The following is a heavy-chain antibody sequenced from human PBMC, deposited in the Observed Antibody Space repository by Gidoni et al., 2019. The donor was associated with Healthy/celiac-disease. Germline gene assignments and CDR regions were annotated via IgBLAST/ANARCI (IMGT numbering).Heavy chain of an antibody. J-gene: IGHJ6*02. D-gene: IGHD2-15*01. Sequence: EVQLVESGGGLVKPGWSLRLSCAAPGFPFSSYSMNWVRQAPGKGLEWVSAISSSSSYIYYADSVKGRFTISRDNAKNSLYLQMNSLRAEDTAVYYCARDIVESERYYYGMDVWGQGTTVTVSS. V-gene: IGHV3-21*01. CDR3: ARDIVESERYYYGMDV. CDR2: ISSSSSYI. CDR1: GFPFSSYS.